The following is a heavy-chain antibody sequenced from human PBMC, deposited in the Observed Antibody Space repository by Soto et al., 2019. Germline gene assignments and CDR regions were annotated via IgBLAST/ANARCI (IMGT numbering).Heavy chain of an antibody. Sequence: QLQLQESGPGLVKPSETLSLTCTVSGGSISSSSYYWGWIRQPPGKGLEWIGRIYYSGSTYYNPSLKSQVTISVDTSKVQFSLELRSVPAASTAVYYCARARPHHYSCYGLGGGNWYFDLWGRGTLVTVSS. D-gene: IGHD5-12*01. CDR1: GGSISSSSYY. J-gene: IGHJ2*01. V-gene: IGHV4-39*01. CDR2: IYYSGST. CDR3: ARARPHHYSCYGLGGGNWYFDL.